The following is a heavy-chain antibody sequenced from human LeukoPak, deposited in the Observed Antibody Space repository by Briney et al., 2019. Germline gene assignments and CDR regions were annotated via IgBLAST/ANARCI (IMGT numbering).Heavy chain of an antibody. CDR1: GFTFSSYS. J-gene: IGHJ4*02. D-gene: IGHD3-10*01. CDR3: ASSYGSGSYYNGHDY. V-gene: IGHV3-21*01. Sequence: GGSLRLSCAASGFTFSSYSMNWVRQAPGKGLEWVSSISSSDTYIYHADSVKGRFTISRDNSKNTLYLQMNSLRAEDTAVYYCASSYGSGSYYNGHDYWGQGTLVTVSS. CDR2: ISSSDTYI.